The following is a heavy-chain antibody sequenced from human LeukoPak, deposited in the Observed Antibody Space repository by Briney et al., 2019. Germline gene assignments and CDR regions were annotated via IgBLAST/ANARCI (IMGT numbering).Heavy chain of an antibody. D-gene: IGHD5-24*01. CDR1: GDTFNNYN. CDR3: ATEGWLQY. V-gene: IGHV1-69*13. J-gene: IGHJ3*01. Sequence: ASVKVSCKASGDTFNNYNVNWVRQAPGQGLEWMGGITPIFGTANYAQKFQGRVTITAAESTSTAYLELRSLTSEDTAVYFCATEGWLQYWGQGTMVTVSS. CDR2: ITPIFGTA.